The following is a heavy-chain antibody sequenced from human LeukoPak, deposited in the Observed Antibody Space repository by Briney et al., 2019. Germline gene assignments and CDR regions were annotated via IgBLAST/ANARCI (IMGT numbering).Heavy chain of an antibody. D-gene: IGHD3-9*01. CDR1: GFSLSTSGVG. Sequence: SGPTLVKPTQTLTLTCTLSGFSLSTSGVGVGWIRQPPGKALEWLALLYLDDDKRYSPSLKSRITITKDNSKNQVVLTMTNMDPVDTATYYCAHRRHYDILTGYYIGGDYFDYWGQGTLVTVSS. V-gene: IGHV2-5*02. CDR3: AHRRHYDILTGYYIGGDYFDY. J-gene: IGHJ4*02. CDR2: LYLDDDK.